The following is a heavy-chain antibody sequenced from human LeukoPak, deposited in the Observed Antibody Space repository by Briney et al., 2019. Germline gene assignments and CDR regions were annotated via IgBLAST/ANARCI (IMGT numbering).Heavy chain of an antibody. V-gene: IGHV3-53*01. D-gene: IGHD3-3*01. Sequence: PGGCLRVSCAAPGFSVSSNYISWVRQTPEKGLERGSVVYSGGSTYYADSVKGRFTISRDNYKNTLHLQMNSLRDEDTAVYYCARALRFLEWSGGFDPWGQGTLVTVSS. CDR2: VYSGGST. CDR1: GFSVSSNY. CDR3: ARALRFLEWSGGFDP. J-gene: IGHJ5*02.